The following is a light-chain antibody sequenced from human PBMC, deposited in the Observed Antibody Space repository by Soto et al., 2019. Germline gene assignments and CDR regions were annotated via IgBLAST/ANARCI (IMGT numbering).Light chain of an antibody. CDR3: QQYSSYLYT. Sequence: DIQMTQSPSTLSAFVGDRVTITCRASQSVSNWLAWYHQKPGEAPKLLIYDASSLEGGVPSRFSGSGSGTEFTLTISSLQPDDFATYYCQQYSSYLYTFGLGTKVEIK. V-gene: IGKV1-5*01. J-gene: IGKJ2*01. CDR1: QSVSNW. CDR2: DAS.